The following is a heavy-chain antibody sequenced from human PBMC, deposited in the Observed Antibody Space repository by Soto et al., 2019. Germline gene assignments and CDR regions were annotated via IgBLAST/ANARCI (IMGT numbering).Heavy chain of an antibody. CDR1: SGSISSSNW. J-gene: IGHJ3*02. CDR2: IYHSGST. CDR3: ARDHDYGDYAYAFDI. D-gene: IGHD4-17*01. V-gene: IGHV4-4*02. Sequence: QVQLQESGPGLVKPSGTLSLTCAVSSGSISSSNWWSWVRQPPGKGLEWIGEIYHSGSTNYNPSLKSRVTISVDKSKNQFSLKLSSVTAADTAVYYCARDHDYGDYAYAFDIWGQGTMVTVSS.